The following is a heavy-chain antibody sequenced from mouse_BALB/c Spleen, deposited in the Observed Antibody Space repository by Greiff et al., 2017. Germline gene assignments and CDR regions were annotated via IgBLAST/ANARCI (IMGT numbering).Heavy chain of an antibody. J-gene: IGHJ2*01. CDR3: ARDRNYYGSSLDY. V-gene: IGHV5-4*02. Sequence: EVKVVESGGGLVKPGGSLKLSCAASGFTFSDYYMYWVRQTPEKRLEWVATISDGGSYTYYPDSVKGRFTISRDNAKNNLYLQMSSLKSEDTAMYYCARDRNYYGSSLDYWGQGTTLTVSS. CDR1: GFTFSDYY. D-gene: IGHD1-1*01. CDR2: ISDGGSYT.